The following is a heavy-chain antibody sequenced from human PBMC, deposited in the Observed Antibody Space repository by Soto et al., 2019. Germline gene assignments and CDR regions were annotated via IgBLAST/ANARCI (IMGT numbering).Heavy chain of an antibody. CDR3: AKRAAAGPPSYYYYYGMDV. CDR1: GFTFSSYA. Sequence: VGSLRLSGAASGFTFSSYAMSWVRQAPGKGLEWVSAISGSGGSTHYADSVKGRFTISRDNSKNTLYLQMNSLRAEDTAVYYCAKRAAAGPPSYYYYYGMDVWGQGTTVTVSS. V-gene: IGHV3-23*01. J-gene: IGHJ6*02. D-gene: IGHD6-13*01. CDR2: ISGSGGST.